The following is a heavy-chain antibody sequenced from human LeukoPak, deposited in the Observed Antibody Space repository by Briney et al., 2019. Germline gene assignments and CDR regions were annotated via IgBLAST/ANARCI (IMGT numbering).Heavy chain of an antibody. V-gene: IGHV6-1*01. D-gene: IGHD3-16*01. CDR3: ARDWGNDYGDY. J-gene: IGHJ4*02. CDR2: TYYRFRLFY. CDR1: GDRVSSNSAA. Sequence: SQTLSLTCAISGDRVSSNSAAWNWIRHSPSRGLEWPGRTYYRFRLFYDYAVSVKGRISINPETAKNQFSLQLNSVTPEDTAVYYCARDWGNDYGDYWGQGTLVTVSS.